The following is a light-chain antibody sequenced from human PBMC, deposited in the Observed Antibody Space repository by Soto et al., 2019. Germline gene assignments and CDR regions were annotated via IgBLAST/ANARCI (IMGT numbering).Light chain of an antibody. CDR1: QSVSRK. J-gene: IGKJ1*01. CDR3: QQYDKWPRT. V-gene: IGKV3-15*01. CDR2: GAS. Sequence: ESVLTQSPATLSVTPGERVTLSCRASQSVSRKLAWYQQTRGQAPRLLIYGASTRATGVPARFSGSGSGTEFTLTISNLQSEDFAVYHCQQYDKWPRTFGQGTKVDIK.